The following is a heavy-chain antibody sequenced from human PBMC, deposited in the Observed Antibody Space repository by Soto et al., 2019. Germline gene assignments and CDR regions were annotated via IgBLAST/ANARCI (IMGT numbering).Heavy chain of an antibody. Sequence: GGSLRLSCAASGFTFSGSAMHWVRQASGKGLEWVGRIRSKANSYATAYAASVKGRFTISRDDSKNTAYLQMNSLKTEDTAVYYCAILTGYWSGAFDIWGQGTMVTVSS. V-gene: IGHV3-73*01. CDR1: GFTFSGSA. CDR3: AILTGYWSGAFDI. D-gene: IGHD3-9*01. J-gene: IGHJ3*02. CDR2: IRSKANSYAT.